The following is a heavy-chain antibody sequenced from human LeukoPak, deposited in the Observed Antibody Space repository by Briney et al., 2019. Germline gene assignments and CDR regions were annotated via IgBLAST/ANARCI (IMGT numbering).Heavy chain of an antibody. J-gene: IGHJ4*02. Sequence: GRSLRLPCAASGFTFSSYAMHWVRQAPGKGLEWVAAISYDASNKYYADSVKGRITISRDNSKNTVFLQINSLRAEDTALYYCAKGTRVACSGVTCYEFDYWGQGTLVTVSS. D-gene: IGHD2-2*01. CDR1: GFTFSSYA. CDR2: ISYDASNK. CDR3: AKGTRVACSGVTCYEFDY. V-gene: IGHV3-30*04.